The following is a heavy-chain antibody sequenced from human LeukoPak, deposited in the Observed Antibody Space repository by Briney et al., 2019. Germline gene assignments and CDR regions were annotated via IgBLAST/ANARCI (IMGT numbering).Heavy chain of an antibody. CDR2: IKRKTDGGTT. CDR3: TTETGRFDY. Sequence: PGGSLRLSXAASGFTFDDYGMSWVRQAPGKGLERVGRIKRKTDGGTTDYAAPVKGRFTISRDDSKNTLYLQMNSLKTEDTAVYYCTTETGRFDYWGQGTLVTVSS. J-gene: IGHJ4*02. CDR1: GFTFDDYG. V-gene: IGHV3-15*01. D-gene: IGHD7-27*01.